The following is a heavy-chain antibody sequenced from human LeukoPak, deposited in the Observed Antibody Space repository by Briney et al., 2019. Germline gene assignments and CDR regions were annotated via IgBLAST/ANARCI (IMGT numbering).Heavy chain of an antibody. J-gene: IGHJ2*01. CDR1: GFNFRSYG. CDR2: ISYDGSNK. V-gene: IGHV3-30*18. Sequence: GGSLRLSCEASGFNFRSYGMHWVRQAPGKGLEWVAVISYDGSNKYFAGSVEGRFTISRDNSKNTLYLQMNSLRNEDTAIYYCTKVGTTITTFWYFDLWGRDSLVTVSS. D-gene: IGHD4-11*01. CDR3: TKVGTTITTFWYFDL.